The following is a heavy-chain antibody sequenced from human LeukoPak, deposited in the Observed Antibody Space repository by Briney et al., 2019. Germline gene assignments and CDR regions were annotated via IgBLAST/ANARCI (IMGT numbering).Heavy chain of an antibody. V-gene: IGHV3-74*01. CDR2: INCDGSDT. CDR3: ARGKDGVWAFDI. Sequence: GGSVRLSCGASGFTFSRYWMHWVRQAPGMGLVWVSRINCDGSDTSYADSVKGRVTIPRDNGRNTQYLQMNRLRAEDAAVYYCARGKDGVWAFDIWGQGTMVTVS. D-gene: IGHD3-16*01. CDR1: GFTFSRYW. J-gene: IGHJ3*02.